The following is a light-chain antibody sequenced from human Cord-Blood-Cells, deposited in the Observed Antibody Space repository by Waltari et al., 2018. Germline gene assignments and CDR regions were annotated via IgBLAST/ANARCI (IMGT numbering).Light chain of an antibody. CDR3: QQRSNWPGT. V-gene: IGKV3-11*01. J-gene: IGKJ1*01. CDR2: DAS. CDR1: QSVSSY. Sequence: EIVLTQSPATLSSSPGERATPSCRASQSVSSYLAWYQQKPGQHPRLLIYDASNRATGIPARFSGSGSGTDFTLTISSLEPEDFAVYYCQQRSNWPGTFGQGTKVEIK.